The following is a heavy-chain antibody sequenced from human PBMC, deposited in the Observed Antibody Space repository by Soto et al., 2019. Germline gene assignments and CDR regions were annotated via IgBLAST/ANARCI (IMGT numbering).Heavy chain of an antibody. Sequence: SETLSLTCTVSGYSISSGYYWGWIRQPPGKGLEWIGSIYHSGSTYYNPSLKSRVTISVDTSKNQFSLKLSSVTAADTAVYYCAREDMGGGSYYIAFDIWGQGTMVTVSS. CDR1: GYSISSGYY. J-gene: IGHJ3*02. V-gene: IGHV4-38-2*02. D-gene: IGHD1-26*01. CDR2: IYHSGST. CDR3: AREDMGGGSYYIAFDI.